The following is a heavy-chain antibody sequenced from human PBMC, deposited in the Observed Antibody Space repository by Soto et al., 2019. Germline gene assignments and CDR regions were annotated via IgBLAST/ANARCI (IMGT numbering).Heavy chain of an antibody. V-gene: IGHV2-70*04. J-gene: IGHJ4*02. CDR2: IDWDGEK. CDR1: GFSLTSNEMR. CDR3: ARTTNTGTDY. D-gene: IGHD1-1*01. Sequence: SGHTLVNPTQTLTLTCTFSGFSLTSNEMRVTWIRQPPGKALEWLARIDWDGEKFYSSSLRTRLTISNDSSKNQVVLTMTYMEPVDTAIYYCARTTNTGTDYRGQGTLVTVPS.